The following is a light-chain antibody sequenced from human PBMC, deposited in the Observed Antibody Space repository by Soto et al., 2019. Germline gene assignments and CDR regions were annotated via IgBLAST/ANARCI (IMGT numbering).Light chain of an antibody. J-gene: IGLJ1*01. V-gene: IGLV3-21*04. CDR1: NIGRKS. CDR2: YDR. CDR3: QVYDSSSDHFV. Sequence: SYELTQPPSVSLAPGETASIACGGDNIGRKSVHWYQQKPGQAPVVVMYYDRDRPSGIPERFSGSNSGNMATLTISWVEAGDEADYYCQVYDSSSDHFVFGTGTKLTVL.